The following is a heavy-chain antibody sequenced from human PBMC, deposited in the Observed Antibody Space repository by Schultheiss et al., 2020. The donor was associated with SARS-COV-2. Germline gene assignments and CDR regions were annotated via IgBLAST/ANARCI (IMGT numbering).Heavy chain of an antibody. CDR2: INPNSGGT. CDR1: GYTFTGYY. D-gene: IGHD6-13*01. J-gene: IGHJ4*02. CDR3: ERSAGIAAAGGAFDY. V-gene: IGHV1-2*02. Sequence: ASVKVSCKASGYTFTGYYMHWVRQAPGQGLEWMGWINPNSGGTNYAQKFQGRVTMTRDTSISTAYMELSSLRSEDTAVYYCERSAGIAAAGGAFDYWGQGTLVTVSS.